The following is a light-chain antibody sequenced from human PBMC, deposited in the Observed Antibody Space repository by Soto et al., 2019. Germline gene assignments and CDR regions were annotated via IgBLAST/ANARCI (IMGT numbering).Light chain of an antibody. J-gene: IGLJ2*01. CDR2: RND. Sequence: VLTQPPSASGTPGQRVTISCSGSTSNIGSNYLYWYQRLPGTAPKLLISRNDQRPSGVPDRFSGSKSGTSASLAISGLRSEDEADYYCAAWDDSLRGLIFGGGTKLTVL. V-gene: IGLV1-47*01. CDR3: AAWDDSLRGLI. CDR1: TSNIGSNY.